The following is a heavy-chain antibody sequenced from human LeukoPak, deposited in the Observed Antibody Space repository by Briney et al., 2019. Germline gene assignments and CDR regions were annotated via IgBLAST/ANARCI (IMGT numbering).Heavy chain of an antibody. Sequence: GGSLRLSCAASGFTISNYWMSWVRQAPGKGLEWVANINQDGGDKYYVDSVKGRFTISRDNAKNSLSLQMNSLRAEDTAVYYCARDLYRIVVVPHYFDYWGQGTLVTVSS. V-gene: IGHV3-7*01. CDR2: INQDGGDK. CDR3: ARDLYRIVVVPHYFDY. J-gene: IGHJ4*02. D-gene: IGHD3-22*01. CDR1: GFTISNYW.